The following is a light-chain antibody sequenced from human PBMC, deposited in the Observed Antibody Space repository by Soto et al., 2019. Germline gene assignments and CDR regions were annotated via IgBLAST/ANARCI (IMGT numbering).Light chain of an antibody. Sequence: QAVVTQEPSLTVSPGGTVTLTCGSSTGAVTSGHWPHWFQQKPGQAPSTLIYDTDNKHPWTPARFSGSLLGGKAALTLSGAQPEDEGDYYCLVIFTGVGEVFGTGTKVTVL. V-gene: IGLV7-46*01. CDR3: LVIFTGVGEV. J-gene: IGLJ1*01. CDR2: DTD. CDR1: TGAVTSGHW.